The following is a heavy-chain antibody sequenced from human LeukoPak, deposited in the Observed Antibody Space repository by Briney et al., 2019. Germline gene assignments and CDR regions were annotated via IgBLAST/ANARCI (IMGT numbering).Heavy chain of an antibody. CDR2: IWSDGTNR. J-gene: IGHJ4*02. V-gene: IGHV3-33*01. Sequence: GGSLRLSCAASGFIFSHYALHWVRQAPGKGLEWVAVIWSDGTNRYYGDSVRGRFSISRDDSQKRVFLQMNNLRADDTAVYYCARDAQRGFDYSNSLQYWGQGALVTVSS. CDR3: ARDAQRGFDYSNSLQY. D-gene: IGHD4-11*01. CDR1: GFIFSHYA.